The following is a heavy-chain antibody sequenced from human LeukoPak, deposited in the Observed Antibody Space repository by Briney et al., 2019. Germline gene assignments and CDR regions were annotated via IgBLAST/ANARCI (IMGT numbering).Heavy chain of an antibody. CDR3: ARDLHSSGWYEKAFDI. J-gene: IGHJ3*02. CDR2: MHYSGDS. Sequence: SETLSLTCTVSGGSISSFFWSWIRQPPGKGLEWIGSMHYSGDSKYNPSLKSRVSLSIDTSKQQFSLRLSSVTAADTAVYYCARDLHSSGWYEKAFDIWGQGTMVTVSS. V-gene: IGHV4-59*12. CDR1: GGSISSFF. D-gene: IGHD6-19*01.